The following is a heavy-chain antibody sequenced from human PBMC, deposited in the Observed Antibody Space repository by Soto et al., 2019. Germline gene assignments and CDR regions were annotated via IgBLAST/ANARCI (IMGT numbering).Heavy chain of an antibody. D-gene: IGHD5-18*01. CDR1: GGSISSGGYY. CDR3: ARDTPRGYSYGSFDY. J-gene: IGHJ4*02. Sequence: SETLSLTCTVSGGSISSGGYYWSWIRQHPGKGLEWIGYIYYSGSTYYNPSLKSRVTISVDTSKNQFSLKLSSVTAADTAVYYCARDTPRGYSYGSFDYWGQGTLVTVSS. V-gene: IGHV4-31*03. CDR2: IYYSGST.